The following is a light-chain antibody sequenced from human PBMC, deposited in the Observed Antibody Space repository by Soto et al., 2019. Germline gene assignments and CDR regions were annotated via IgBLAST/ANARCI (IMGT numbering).Light chain of an antibody. V-gene: IGKV3-20*01. CDR1: QSVGRDY. J-gene: IGKJ4*01. CDR2: HAS. Sequence: EIVLTQSPGTLSLSPGERATLSCRASQSVGRDYLAWYQQKPGQAPRLLIYHASNQATGIPDRFSGSGSGTCFPPTISRLEPEDFAEFYCQQYASSPPTFGGGTKGEIK. CDR3: QQYASSPPT.